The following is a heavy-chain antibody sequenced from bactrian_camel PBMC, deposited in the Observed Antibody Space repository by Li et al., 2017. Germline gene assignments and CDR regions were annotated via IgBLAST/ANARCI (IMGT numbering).Heavy chain of an antibody. CDR2: IYTGRNVT. CDR3: AADECASAGSWWRVWQSYEYKY. CDR1: GYTDSSNC. Sequence: HVQLVESGGGLVQPGGSLRLSCAASGYTDSSNCVAWFRQVPGKEREWVASIYTGRNVTYYAAVVKGRFTISQDNAKTTIYLQMNSLKPEDTAMYYCAADECASAGSWWRVWQSYEYKYWGQGTQVTVS. J-gene: IGHJ4*01. V-gene: IGHV3S6*01. D-gene: IGHD6*01.